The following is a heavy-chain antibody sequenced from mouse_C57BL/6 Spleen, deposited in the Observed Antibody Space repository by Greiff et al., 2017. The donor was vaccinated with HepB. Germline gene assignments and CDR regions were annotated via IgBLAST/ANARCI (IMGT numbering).Heavy chain of an antibody. CDR2: INPSSGYT. V-gene: IGHV1-4*01. CDR3: ARGYYGSSSFAY. D-gene: IGHD1-1*01. CDR1: GYTFTSYT. J-gene: IGHJ3*01. Sequence: QVQLQQSGAELARPGASVKMSCKASGYTFTSYTMHWVKQRPGQGLEWIGYINPSSGYTKYNQKFKDKATLTADKSSSTAYMQPSSLTSEDSAVYYCARGYYGSSSFAYWGQGTLVTVSA.